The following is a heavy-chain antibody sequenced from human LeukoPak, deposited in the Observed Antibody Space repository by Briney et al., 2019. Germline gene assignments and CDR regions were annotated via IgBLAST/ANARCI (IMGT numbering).Heavy chain of an antibody. Sequence: PSETLSLTCTVSGGSISSYYWSWIRQPPGKGLEWIGYIYYSGSTNYNPSLKSRVTISVDTSKNQFSLKLSSVTAADTAVYYCAGPWFGELNGRPHWGQGTLVTVSS. CDR2: IYYSGST. CDR3: AGPWFGELNGRPH. CDR1: GGSISSYY. V-gene: IGHV4-59*01. J-gene: IGHJ4*02. D-gene: IGHD3-10*01.